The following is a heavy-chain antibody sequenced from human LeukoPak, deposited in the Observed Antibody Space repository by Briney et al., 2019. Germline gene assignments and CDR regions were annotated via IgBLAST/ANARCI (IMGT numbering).Heavy chain of an antibody. Sequence: ASVKVSCKASGYTFTGYYVHWVRQAPGQGLEWMGWINPNSGGTNYAQKFQGRVTMTRDTSISTAYMELSRLRSDDTAVYYCARVTYYYGSGDYWGQGTLVTVSS. D-gene: IGHD3-10*01. J-gene: IGHJ4*02. V-gene: IGHV1-2*02. CDR2: INPNSGGT. CDR3: ARVTYYYGSGDY. CDR1: GYTFTGYY.